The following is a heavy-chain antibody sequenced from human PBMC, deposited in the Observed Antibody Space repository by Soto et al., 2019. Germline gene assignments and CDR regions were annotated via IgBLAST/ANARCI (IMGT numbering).Heavy chain of an antibody. CDR1: GGTFSSYA. Sequence: QVQLVQSGAEVKKPGSSVKVSCKASGGTFSSYAISWVRQAPGQGLEWMGGIIPIFGTANYAQKFQGRVTITADESMSTAYMELSSVRSEDTAVYYCASRRPPGYGMDVWGQGTTVTVSS. V-gene: IGHV1-69*01. D-gene: IGHD3-10*01. CDR2: IIPIFGTA. CDR3: ASRRPPGYGMDV. J-gene: IGHJ6*02.